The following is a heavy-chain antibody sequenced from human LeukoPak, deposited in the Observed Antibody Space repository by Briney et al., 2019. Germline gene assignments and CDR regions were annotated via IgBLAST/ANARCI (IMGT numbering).Heavy chain of an antibody. CDR2: MNPNSGNT. Sequence: ASVKVSCKASGYTFTSYDINWVRQATGQGLELMQWMNPNSGNTGYSKKFQGRLTMTRATSISTAYMELSSLRSEDTAVYYCARGLVARFDPWGQGTLVTVSS. V-gene: IGHV1-8*01. D-gene: IGHD5-12*01. CDR3: ARGLVARFDP. J-gene: IGHJ5*02. CDR1: GYTFTSYD.